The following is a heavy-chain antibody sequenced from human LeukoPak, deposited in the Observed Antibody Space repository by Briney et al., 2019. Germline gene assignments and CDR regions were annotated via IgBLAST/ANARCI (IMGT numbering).Heavy chain of an antibody. Sequence: GGSLRLSCAASGFTFTSYGISWVRQAPGQGLEWMGWISAYNGNTNYAQKLQGRVTMTTDTSTSTAYMELRSLRSDDTAVYYCARGGDYYDSRGYYIFDYWGQGTLVTVSS. CDR2: ISAYNGNT. V-gene: IGHV1-18*01. J-gene: IGHJ4*02. CDR1: GFTFTSYG. D-gene: IGHD3-22*01. CDR3: ARGGDYYDSRGYYIFDY.